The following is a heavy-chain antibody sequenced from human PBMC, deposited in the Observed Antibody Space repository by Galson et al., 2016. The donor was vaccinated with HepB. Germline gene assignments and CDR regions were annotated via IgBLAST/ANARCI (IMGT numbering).Heavy chain of an antibody. V-gene: IGHV4-59*01. J-gene: IGHJ2*01. Sequence: SETLSLTCTVSGTSITSYYWSWIRQSPGKGLEWIGYFYYNGSPNYNPSLKSRVAMSLDTSKSQFSLKLRSVTAADTAIYYCARDWFFDVWGRGTLVTVSS. CDR1: GTSITSYY. CDR3: ARDWFFDV. CDR2: FYYNGSP.